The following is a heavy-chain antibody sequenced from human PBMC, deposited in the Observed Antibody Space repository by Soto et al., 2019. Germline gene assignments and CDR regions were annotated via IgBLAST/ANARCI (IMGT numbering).Heavy chain of an antibody. J-gene: IGHJ6*02. CDR3: ARDPKYYYGSGSYEGMDV. CDR2: IWYDGSNK. Sequence: QVQLVESGGGVVQPGRSLRLSCAASGFTFSSYGMHWVRQAPGKGLEWVAVIWYDGSNKYYADSVKGRFTISRDNSKNPLYLQMNSLRAEDTAVYYCARDPKYYYGSGSYEGMDVWGQGTTVTVSS. CDR1: GFTFSSYG. D-gene: IGHD3-10*01. V-gene: IGHV3-33*01.